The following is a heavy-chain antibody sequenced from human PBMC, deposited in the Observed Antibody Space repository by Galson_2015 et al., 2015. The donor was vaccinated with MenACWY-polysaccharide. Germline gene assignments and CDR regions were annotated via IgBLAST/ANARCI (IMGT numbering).Heavy chain of an antibody. CDR1: GFTFSSHW. V-gene: IGHV3-74*01. D-gene: IGHD6-13*01. J-gene: IGHJ4*02. Sequence: SLRLSCPASGFTFSSHWMHWVRQAPGKGLVCVSHIRGDGTTTTYADSMKGRFTISRDNAKNTLYLQLNSLRAEDTAVYYCVRAETAAGFLFGSWGQGTLVTVSS. CDR3: VRAETAAGFLFGS. CDR2: IRGDGTTT.